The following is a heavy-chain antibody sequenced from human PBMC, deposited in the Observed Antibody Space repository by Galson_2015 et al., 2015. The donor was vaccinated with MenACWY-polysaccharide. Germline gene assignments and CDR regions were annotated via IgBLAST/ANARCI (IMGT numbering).Heavy chain of an antibody. J-gene: IGHJ4*02. CDR3: AGAESYYGSGNLY. Sequence: VSGISWNSGSIGYADSVKGRFTISRDNAKNSLYLQTNSLRTEDTALYYCAGAESYYGSGNLYWGQGTLVTVSS. V-gene: IGHV3-9*01. D-gene: IGHD3-10*01. CDR2: ISWNSGSI.